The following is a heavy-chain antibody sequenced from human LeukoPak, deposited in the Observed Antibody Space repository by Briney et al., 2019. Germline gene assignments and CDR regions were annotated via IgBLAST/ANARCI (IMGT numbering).Heavy chain of an antibody. CDR3: AIVVYSSGWYLDY. J-gene: IGHJ4*02. CDR1: GGSFSGYY. D-gene: IGHD6-19*01. Sequence: PSETLSLTCAVYGGSFSGYYWSWIRQPPGKGLEWIGEINHSGSTNYNPSLKSRVTISVDTSKNQFSLKLSSVTAADTAVYYCAIVVYSSGWYLDYWGQGTLVTVSS. V-gene: IGHV4-34*01. CDR2: INHSGST.